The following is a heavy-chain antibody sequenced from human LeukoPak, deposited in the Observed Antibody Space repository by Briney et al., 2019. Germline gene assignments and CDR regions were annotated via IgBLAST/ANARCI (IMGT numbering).Heavy chain of an antibody. J-gene: IGHJ6*03. V-gene: IGHV5-51*01. Sequence: GESLKISCKGSGYSFTSYWIGWVRQMPGKGLEWMGIIYPGDSDTRYSPSFPGQVTISADKSISTAYLQWSSLKASDTAMYYCARRIVGATTSDYYYYYMDVWGKGTTVTVSS. CDR2: IYPGDSDT. CDR1: GYSFTSYW. D-gene: IGHD1-26*01. CDR3: ARRIVGATTSDYYYYYMDV.